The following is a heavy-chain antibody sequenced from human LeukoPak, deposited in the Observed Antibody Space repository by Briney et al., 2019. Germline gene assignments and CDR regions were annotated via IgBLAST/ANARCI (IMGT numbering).Heavy chain of an antibody. CDR2: FDPEDGET. D-gene: IGHD1-26*01. V-gene: IGHV1-24*01. Sequence: ASVKVSCKVSGYTLTELSMHWVRQAPGKGLEWMGGFDPEDGETIYAQKFQGRVTMTEDTSTDTAYMELSSLRSEDTAVYYCATEGPSIQPLGARTGAFDIWGQGTMVTVSS. J-gene: IGHJ3*02. CDR3: ATEGPSIQPLGARTGAFDI. CDR1: GYTLTELS.